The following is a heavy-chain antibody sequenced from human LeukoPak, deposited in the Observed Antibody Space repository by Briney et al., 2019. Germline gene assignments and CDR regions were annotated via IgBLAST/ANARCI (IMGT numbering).Heavy chain of an antibody. Sequence: ASVKVSCKASGYTFTGYYMHWVRQAPGQGLEWMGWINPNSGGTNYAQKFQGRVTMTRDTSVSTAYMELSRLRSDDTAVYYCARVLFAWNFLGYYFWGQGTLVTVSS. J-gene: IGHJ4*02. V-gene: IGHV1-2*02. CDR3: ARVLFAWNFLGYYF. CDR2: INPNSGGT. CDR1: GYTFTGYY. D-gene: IGHD3-22*01.